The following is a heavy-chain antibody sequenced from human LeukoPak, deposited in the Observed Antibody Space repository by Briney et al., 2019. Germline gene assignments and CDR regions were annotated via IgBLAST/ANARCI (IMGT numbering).Heavy chain of an antibody. CDR2: IIPIFGTA. CDR3: ARDRGYYGSGSYWFDP. CDR1: GGTFSSYA. V-gene: IGHV1-69*13. D-gene: IGHD3-10*01. J-gene: IGHJ5*02. Sequence: GASVKVSCKASGGTFSSYAFSWVRQAPGQGLEWMGGIIPIFGTANYAQKFQVRVTITADESTSTAYMELSSLRSEDTAVYYCARDRGYYGSGSYWFDPWGQGTLVTVSS.